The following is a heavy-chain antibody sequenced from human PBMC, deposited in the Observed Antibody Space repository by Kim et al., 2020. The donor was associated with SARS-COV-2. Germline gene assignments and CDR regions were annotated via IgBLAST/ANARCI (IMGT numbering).Heavy chain of an antibody. D-gene: IGHD3-10*01. Sequence: KYYADSVKGRFTISRDNSKNTLYLQMSSLRAGDTAVYYCARADGSGSGFDPWGQGTLVTVSS. CDR3: ARADGSGSGFDP. CDR2: K. V-gene: IGHV3-30*15. J-gene: IGHJ5*02.